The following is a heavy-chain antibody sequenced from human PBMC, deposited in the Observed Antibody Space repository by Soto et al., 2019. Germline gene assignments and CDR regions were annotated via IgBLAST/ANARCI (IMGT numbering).Heavy chain of an antibody. D-gene: IGHD2-2*02. J-gene: IGHJ5*02. CDR2: IYYSRRT. CDR3: ARGYCSSTSCYIWDNWFDP. CDR1: GTSISRYY. Sequence: SETLSLTCAFSGTSISRYYWSGIRQPPGKGQEWIGYIYYSRRTNYNPSLKSRVTISVDTSKNQFSLKLSSVTAADTAVYYCARGYCSSTSCYIWDNWFDPWGQGTLVTVSS. V-gene: IGHV4-59*13.